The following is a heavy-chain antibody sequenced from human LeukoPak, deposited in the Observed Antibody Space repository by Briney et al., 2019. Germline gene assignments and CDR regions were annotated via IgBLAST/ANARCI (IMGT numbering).Heavy chain of an antibody. V-gene: IGHV1-18*01. CDR1: GYTFTSHG. D-gene: IGHD2-2*02. CDR3: ARDWNVVVPAAISRWFDP. CDR2: ISAYNGNT. Sequence: ASVKVSCKASGYTFTSHGISWVRQAPGQGLEWMGWISAYNGNTNYAQKLQGRVTMTTDTSTSTAYMELRSLRSDDTAVYYCARDWNVVVPAAISRWFDPWGQGTLVTVSS. J-gene: IGHJ5*02.